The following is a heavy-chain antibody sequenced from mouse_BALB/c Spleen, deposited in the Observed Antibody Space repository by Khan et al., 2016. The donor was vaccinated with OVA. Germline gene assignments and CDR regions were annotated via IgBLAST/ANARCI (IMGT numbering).Heavy chain of an antibody. CDR1: GYSITSGYG. CDR2: ISYSGST. D-gene: IGHD1-2*01. Sequence: EVQLQESGPGLVKPSQSLSLTCTVTGYSITSGYGWNWIRQFPGNQLEWMGFISYSGSTNYNPSLKSRISITRDTSKNQFFLQLNSVTTEDTATYYCARTARIKYWGQGTTLTVSS. CDR3: ARTARIKY. J-gene: IGHJ2*01. V-gene: IGHV3-2*02.